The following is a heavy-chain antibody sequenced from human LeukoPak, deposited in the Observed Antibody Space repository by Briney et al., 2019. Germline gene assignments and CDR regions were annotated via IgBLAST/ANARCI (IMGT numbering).Heavy chain of an antibody. Sequence: GGSLRLSCAASGFTFSSYWMSWVRQAPGKGLEWVANIKQDGSEKYYVDSVKGRLTISRDNAKNSLYLQMNSLRAEDTAVYYCARAGPFGESYFDYWGQGTLVTVSS. V-gene: IGHV3-7*01. CDR1: GFTFSSYW. CDR2: IKQDGSEK. D-gene: IGHD3-10*01. J-gene: IGHJ4*02. CDR3: ARAGPFGESYFDY.